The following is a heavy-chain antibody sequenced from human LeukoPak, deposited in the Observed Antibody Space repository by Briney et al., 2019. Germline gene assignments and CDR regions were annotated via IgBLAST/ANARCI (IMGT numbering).Heavy chain of an antibody. J-gene: IGHJ1*01. D-gene: IGHD1-7*01. CDR2: ISSSSSYI. CDR3: AREPWNYGGIEVEYFQH. CDR1: GFTFSSYS. V-gene: IGHV3-21*01. Sequence: GGSLRLSCAASGFTFSSYSMNWVRQAPGKGLEWVSSISSSSSYIYYADSVKGRFTISRDNAKNSLYLQMNSLRAEDTAVYYCAREPWNYGGIEVEYFQHWGQGTLVTVSS.